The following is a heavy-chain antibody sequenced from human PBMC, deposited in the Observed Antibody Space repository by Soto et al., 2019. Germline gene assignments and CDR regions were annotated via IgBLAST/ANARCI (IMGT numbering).Heavy chain of an antibody. D-gene: IGHD3-22*01. J-gene: IGHJ5*02. V-gene: IGHV1-69*01. CDR2: IIPIFGTA. CDR1: GGTFSSYA. Sequence: QVQLVQSGAEVKKPGSSVKVSCKASGGTFSSYAISWVRQAPGQGLEWMGGIIPIFGTANYAQKFQGRVTITADESMSTAYMELSSLRSDDTAVYYCARDKEGGYYDSSGYLHWFDPWGQGTLVTVSS. CDR3: ARDKEGGYYDSSGYLHWFDP.